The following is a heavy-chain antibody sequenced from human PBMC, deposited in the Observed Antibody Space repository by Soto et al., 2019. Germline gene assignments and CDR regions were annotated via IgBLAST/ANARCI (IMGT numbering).Heavy chain of an antibody. CDR3: ARLTLIGGYGDDVDN. V-gene: IGHV4-39*01. CDR1: GDSLTSNNYY. D-gene: IGHD4-17*01. Sequence: QLQLQESGPGLVKPSETLSLTCAISGDSLTSNNYYWGWIRQPPGKGLDWIGSIYHSGSTYYNPSLKSRVTISVDTSKNQFSLKLSSVTAADTAVYYCARLTLIGGYGDDVDNWGQGTLVTVSS. CDR2: IYHSGST. J-gene: IGHJ4*02.